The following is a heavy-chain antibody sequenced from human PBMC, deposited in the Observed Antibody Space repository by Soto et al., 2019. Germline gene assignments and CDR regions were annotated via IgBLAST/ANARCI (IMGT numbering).Heavy chain of an antibody. CDR3: ARGSSGYYYDSSGSQHFDY. CDR1: GGSISSGGYS. J-gene: IGHJ4*02. D-gene: IGHD3-22*01. CDR2: IYHSGST. V-gene: IGHV4-30-2*01. Sequence: SETLSLTCAVSGGSISSGGYSWSWIRQPPGKGLEWIGYIYHSGSTYYNPSLKSRVTISVDRSKNQFSLKLSSVTAADTAVYYCARGSSGYYYDSSGSQHFDYWGQGTLVTVSS.